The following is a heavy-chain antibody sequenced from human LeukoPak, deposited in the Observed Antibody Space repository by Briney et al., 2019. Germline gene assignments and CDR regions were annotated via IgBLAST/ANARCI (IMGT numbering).Heavy chain of an antibody. J-gene: IGHJ4*02. CDR1: GFTFSSYE. Sequence: GGSLRLSCAASGFTFSSYEMNWVRQAPGKGLEWVSYISSSGSTIYYADSVKGRFTISRDNAKNSLYLQMNSLRAEDTAVYYCAREEMATISYWGQGTLVTVSS. CDR3: AREEMATISY. D-gene: IGHD5-24*01. CDR2: ISSSGSTI. V-gene: IGHV3-48*03.